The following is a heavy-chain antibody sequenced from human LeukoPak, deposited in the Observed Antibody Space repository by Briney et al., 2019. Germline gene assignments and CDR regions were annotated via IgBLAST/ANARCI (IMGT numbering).Heavy chain of an antibody. CDR2: INHSGST. CDR1: GGSISSYY. J-gene: IGHJ4*02. Sequence: SETLSLTCTVSGGSISSYYWSWIRQPPGKGLEWIGEINHSGSTNYNPSLKSRVTISVDTSKNQFSLKLSSVTAADTAVYYCAREREGETYYYDSSGYYPDYWGQGTLVTVSS. CDR3: AREREGETYYYDSSGYYPDY. V-gene: IGHV4-34*01. D-gene: IGHD3-22*01.